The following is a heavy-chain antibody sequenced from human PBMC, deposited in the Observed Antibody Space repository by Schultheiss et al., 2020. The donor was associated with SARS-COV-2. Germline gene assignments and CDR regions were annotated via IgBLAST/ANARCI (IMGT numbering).Heavy chain of an antibody. Sequence: GGSLRLSCAASGFTFSGSAMHWVRQASGKGLEWVGRIRSKANSYATAYAASVKGRFTISRDDSKNTAYLQMNSLKTEDTAVYYCTTDLGSASDHYYYGMDVWGQGTTVTVSS. V-gene: IGHV3-73*01. J-gene: IGHJ6*02. CDR1: GFTFSGSA. CDR2: IRSKANSYAT. D-gene: IGHD3-16*01. CDR3: TTDLGSASDHYYYGMDV.